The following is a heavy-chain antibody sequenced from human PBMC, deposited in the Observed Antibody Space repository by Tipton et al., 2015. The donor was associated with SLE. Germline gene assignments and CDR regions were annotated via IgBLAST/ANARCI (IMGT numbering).Heavy chain of an antibody. D-gene: IGHD6-13*01. J-gene: IGHJ4*02. Sequence: LSLTCTVSGGSISSHYWSWVRQAPGKGLEWVAFIRYDGSNKYYADSVKGRFTISRDNSKNTLYLQMNSLRAEDTAVYYCAKDGPGQQLEYWGQGTLVTVSS. CDR1: GGSISSHY. V-gene: IGHV3-30*02. CDR2: IRYDGSNK. CDR3: AKDGPGQQLEY.